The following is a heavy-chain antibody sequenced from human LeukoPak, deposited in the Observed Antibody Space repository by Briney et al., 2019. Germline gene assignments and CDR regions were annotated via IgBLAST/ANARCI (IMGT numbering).Heavy chain of an antibody. D-gene: IGHD2-2*03. CDR3: ARVSEPGYCSSTSCYPPFDY. V-gene: IGHV3-66*01. Sequence: PGGSLRLSCAASGFTVSSNYMSWVRQAPGKGLEWVSVIYSGGSTYYADSVKGRFTISRDNSKNTLYLQMNSLRAEDTAVYYCARVSEPGYCSSTSCYPPFDYWGQGTLVTVSS. CDR1: GFTVSSNY. CDR2: IYSGGST. J-gene: IGHJ4*02.